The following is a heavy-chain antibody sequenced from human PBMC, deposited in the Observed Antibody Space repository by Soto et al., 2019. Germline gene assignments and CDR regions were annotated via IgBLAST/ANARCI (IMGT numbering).Heavy chain of an antibody. J-gene: IGHJ2*01. CDR1: GYTFTSYA. Sequence: TSVKVSCKASGYTFTSYAMHWVRQAPGQRLEWMGWINAGNGNTKYSQKFQGRVTITRDTSASTAYMELSSLRSEDTAVYYCARGGSLYWYFDLWGRGTLVTVSS. D-gene: IGHD1-26*01. CDR3: ARGGSLYWYFDL. CDR2: INAGNGNT. V-gene: IGHV1-3*01.